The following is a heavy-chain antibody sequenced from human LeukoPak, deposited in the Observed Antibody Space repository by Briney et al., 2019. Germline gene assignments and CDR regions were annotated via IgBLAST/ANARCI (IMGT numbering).Heavy chain of an antibody. CDR1: GFTFSSYA. CDR2: ISGSGGST. J-gene: IGHJ4*02. V-gene: IGHV3-23*01. Sequence: PGGSLRLSCAASGFTFSSYAMSWVRQAPGKGLEWVSAISGSGGSTYYADSVKGRFTISRDNSKNTLYLQMNSLRAEDTAVYYCAKDWDLTTVTTHDYWGQGTLVTVSS. D-gene: IGHD4-11*01. CDR3: AKDWDLTTVTTHDY.